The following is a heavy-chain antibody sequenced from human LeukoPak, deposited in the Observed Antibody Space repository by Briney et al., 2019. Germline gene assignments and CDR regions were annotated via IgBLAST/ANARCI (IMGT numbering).Heavy chain of an antibody. CDR1: GFTFSSYW. V-gene: IGHV3-74*01. Sequence: GGSLRLSCAASGFTFSSYWMHWLRQAPEKGLVWVSRINSDGSSTNYADSVKGRFTISRDNAKNTLYLQMNSLRAEDTAVYYCIRGGVDYWGQGTLVTVSS. CDR3: IRGGVDY. J-gene: IGHJ4*02. CDR2: INSDGSST.